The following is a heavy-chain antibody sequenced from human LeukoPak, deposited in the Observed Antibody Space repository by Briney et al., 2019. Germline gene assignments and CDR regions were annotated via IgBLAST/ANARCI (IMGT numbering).Heavy chain of an antibody. CDR2: ISSSGSTI. Sequence: KPGGSLRLSCAASGFTFSDYYMSWIRQAPGKGLEWVSYISSSGSTIYYADSVKGRFTISRDNAKNSLYLQMNSLRAEDTAVYYCAREYYNFWSGYYTEGYWGQGTLVTVSS. V-gene: IGHV3-11*01. D-gene: IGHD3-3*01. J-gene: IGHJ4*02. CDR1: GFTFSDYY. CDR3: AREYYNFWSGYYTEGY.